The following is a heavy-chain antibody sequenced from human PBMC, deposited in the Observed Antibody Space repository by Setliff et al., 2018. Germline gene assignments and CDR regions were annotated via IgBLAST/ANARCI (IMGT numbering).Heavy chain of an antibody. Sequence: SETLSLTCAVYGGSFSGYYWSWIRQPPGKGLEWIGSIYYSGSTYYNPSLKSRVTISVDTSKKQFSLKLSSVAAADTAVYYCARDGGEYWGQGTLVTVSS. CDR1: GGSFSGYY. CDR2: IYYSGST. J-gene: IGHJ4*02. V-gene: IGHV4-34*01. CDR3: ARDGGEY. D-gene: IGHD3-16*01.